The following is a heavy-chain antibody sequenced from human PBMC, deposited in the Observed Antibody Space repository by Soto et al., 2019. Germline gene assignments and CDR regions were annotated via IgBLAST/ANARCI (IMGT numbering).Heavy chain of an antibody. CDR3: AKDCRRLAVTGSAFDS. V-gene: IGHV3-23*01. CDR1: GFTVSNNY. CDR2: ISGSGGHS. J-gene: IGHJ4*02. Sequence: HPGGSLRLSCAVSGFTVSNNYMAWVRQAPGQGLEWVSSISGSGGHSSYVDSVRGRFTISRDNVNNILSLDMSDLRAEDTALYYCAKDCRRLAVTGSAFDSWGQGALVTVSS. D-gene: IGHD6-19*01.